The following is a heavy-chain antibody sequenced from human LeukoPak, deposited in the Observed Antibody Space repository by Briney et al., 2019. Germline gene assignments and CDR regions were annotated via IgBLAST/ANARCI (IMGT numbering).Heavy chain of an antibody. V-gene: IGHV4-59*01. Sequence: SETLSLTCTVSGGSISSDYWTWIRQPPGKGLEWIGYIYYSGSTNYNPSLKSRVTISVDTSKNQFSLKLSSVTAADTAVYYCARTTLFGELGYWGQGALSPSPQ. CDR1: GGSISSDY. D-gene: IGHD3-10*01. CDR2: IYYSGST. CDR3: ARTTLFGELGY. J-gene: IGHJ4*02.